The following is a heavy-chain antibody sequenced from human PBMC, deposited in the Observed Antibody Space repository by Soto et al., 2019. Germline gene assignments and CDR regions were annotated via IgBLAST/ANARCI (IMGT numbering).Heavy chain of an antibody. J-gene: IGHJ4*02. CDR1: GGSISSSNW. CDR3: ARVLGYYGSESEKPRAYYFGY. Sequence: QVQLQESGPGLVKPSGTLSLTCAVSGGSISSSNWWSWVRQPPGKGLEWIGEIYHSGSTNYNPSPKSRVTISVDKSKNRFSLTLSSVTAADTAVYYCARVLGYYGSESEKPRAYYFGYWGQGTLVTVSS. D-gene: IGHD3-10*01. CDR2: IYHSGST. V-gene: IGHV4-4*02.